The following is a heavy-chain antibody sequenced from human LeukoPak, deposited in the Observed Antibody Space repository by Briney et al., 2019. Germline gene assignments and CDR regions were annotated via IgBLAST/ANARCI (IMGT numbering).Heavy chain of an antibody. V-gene: IGHV4-30-2*01. CDR3: ARGVNPGAPFDY. CDR2: INHSGST. Sequence: PSQTLSLTCAVSGGSISSGGYSWSWIRQPPGKGLEWIGEINHSGSTNYNPSLKSRVTISVDTSKNQFSLKLSSVTAADTAVYYCARGVNPGAPFDYWGQGTLVTVSS. D-gene: IGHD4/OR15-4a*01. CDR1: GGSISSGGYS. J-gene: IGHJ4*02.